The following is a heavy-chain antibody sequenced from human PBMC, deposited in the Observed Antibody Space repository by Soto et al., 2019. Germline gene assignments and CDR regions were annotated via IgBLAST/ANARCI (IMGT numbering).Heavy chain of an antibody. V-gene: IGHV3-74*01. CDR2: INSDGSST. Sequence: EVQLVESGGGLVQPGGSLRLSCAASGFTFSSYWMHWVRQAPGKGLVWVSRINSDGSSTSYADSVKGRFTISRDNAKNTRYLQMNGLRAEDTAVYYCASGGLGVAEQYYFYGMDVWGQRNTVTGSS. CDR3: ASGGLGVAEQYYFYGMDV. CDR1: GFTFSSYW. J-gene: IGHJ6*02. D-gene: IGHD6-19*01.